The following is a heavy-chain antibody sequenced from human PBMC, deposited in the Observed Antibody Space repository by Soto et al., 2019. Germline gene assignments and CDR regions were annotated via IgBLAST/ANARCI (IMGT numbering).Heavy chain of an antibody. Sequence: EVQVVETGGGLIQRGGSLRLSCAASGFSVSNNYMNWVRQAPGKGLEWVSLIYSGGSTYYADSVKGRFTISRDNSKNTVDLPMTSLRADDTAVYYCARELSGDRYSHYGLDVWGQGTTVIVSS. CDR2: IYSGGST. D-gene: IGHD2-21*01. CDR1: GFSVSNNY. J-gene: IGHJ6*02. V-gene: IGHV3-53*02. CDR3: ARELSGDRYSHYGLDV.